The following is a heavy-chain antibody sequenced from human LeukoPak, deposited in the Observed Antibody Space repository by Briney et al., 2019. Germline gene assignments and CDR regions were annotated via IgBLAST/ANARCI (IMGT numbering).Heavy chain of an antibody. J-gene: IGHJ4*02. CDR2: ISAYNGNT. D-gene: IGHD3-22*01. Sequence: ASVKVSCKASGYTFTSYGISWVRQAPGQGLEWMGWISAYNGNTNYAQKLQGRVTMTTDTSTSTAYMELRSLRSDDTAVYYCARTNTYYYDSSGYYPFDYWGQGTLVTVSS. V-gene: IGHV1-18*01. CDR3: ARTNTYYYDSSGYYPFDY. CDR1: GYTFTSYG.